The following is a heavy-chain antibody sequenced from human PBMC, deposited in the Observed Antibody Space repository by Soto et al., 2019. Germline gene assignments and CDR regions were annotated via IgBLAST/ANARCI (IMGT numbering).Heavy chain of an antibody. CDR3: AREPISTPRGVTQVDP. J-gene: IGHJ5*02. V-gene: IGHV4-31*03. CDR1: GAPISSGGYY. D-gene: IGHD3-10*01. CDR2: IYNSGTT. Sequence: QVQLQESGPGLVRPSQTLSLTCTVSGAPISSGGYYWSWIRQHPGKGPKWIGYIYNSGTTFYNPSLGSRITMSLDAVENHFSLELRSVTVADTAVYYCAREPISTPRGVTQVDPWGQGTLLTVSS.